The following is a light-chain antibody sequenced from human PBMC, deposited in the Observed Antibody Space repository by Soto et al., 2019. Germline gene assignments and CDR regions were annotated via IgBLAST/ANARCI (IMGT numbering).Light chain of an antibody. CDR3: QQLNSYPRIT. V-gene: IGKV1-9*01. Sequence: DIQLTQSPSFLSASVGDRVTITCRASQGISSYVAWYQQKPGKAPKLLIYAASTLQSGVPSRFSGSGSGTEFTLTLSSLQPEDFATYYCQQLNSYPRITFGQGTRLEIK. J-gene: IGKJ5*01. CDR2: AAS. CDR1: QGISSY.